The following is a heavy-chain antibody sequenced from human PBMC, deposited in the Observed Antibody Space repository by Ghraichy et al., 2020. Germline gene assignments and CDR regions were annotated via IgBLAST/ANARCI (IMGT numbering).Heavy chain of an antibody. CDR2: ISSSISYI. CDR1: GFIFSSYS. D-gene: IGHD4-17*01. CDR3: ARDRYGDYSVDY. V-gene: IGHV3-21*01. J-gene: IGHJ4*02. Sequence: GESLNISCAASGFIFSSYSMNWVRQAPGKGLEWVSSISSSISYIYYADSVKGRFTISRDNAKNSLYLQMNSLRAEDTAMYYCARDRYGDYSVDYWGQGTLVTVSS.